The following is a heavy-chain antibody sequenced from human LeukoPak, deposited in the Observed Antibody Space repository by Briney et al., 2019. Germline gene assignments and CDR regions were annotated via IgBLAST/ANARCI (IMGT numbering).Heavy chain of an antibody. Sequence: KPSETLSLTCTVSGGSISSYYWSWIRQPPGKGLEWIGYIYYSGSTNYNPSLKSRVTISVDTSKNQFSLKLSSVTAADTAVYYCARHRDGSGSYYYFDYWGQGTLVTVSS. CDR2: IYYSGST. CDR1: GGSISSYY. V-gene: IGHV4-59*08. CDR3: ARHRDGSGSYYYFDY. D-gene: IGHD3-10*01. J-gene: IGHJ4*02.